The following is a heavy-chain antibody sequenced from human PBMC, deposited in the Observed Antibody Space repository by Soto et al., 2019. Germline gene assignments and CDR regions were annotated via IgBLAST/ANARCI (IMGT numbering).Heavy chain of an antibody. CDR3: AKGVELAV. J-gene: IGHJ6*04. CDR2: IGDSGAST. Sequence: EVLLLESGGGLVQPGGSLRLSCEASGFSFSSFAMNWVRQAPGKGLEWVSAIGDSGASTYYADSVEGRFTISRDNSRNTVYLQLNSLRAEDTAVYYCAKGVELAVWGNGTTVTVSS. V-gene: IGHV3-23*01. CDR1: GFSFSSFA. D-gene: IGHD1-26*01.